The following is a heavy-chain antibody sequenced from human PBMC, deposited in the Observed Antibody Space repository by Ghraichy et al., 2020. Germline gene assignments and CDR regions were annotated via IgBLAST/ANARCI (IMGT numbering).Heavy chain of an antibody. CDR1: GFTFSSYA. V-gene: IGHV3-23*01. Sequence: GGSLRLSCAASGFTFSSYAMSWVRQAPGKGLEWVSAISGSGGSTYYADSVKGRFTISRDNSKNTLYLQMNSLRAEDTAVYYCAKSDTAYYYYGMDVWGQGTTVTVSS. D-gene: IGHD2-2*02. J-gene: IGHJ6*02. CDR3: AKSDTAYYYYGMDV. CDR2: ISGSGGST.